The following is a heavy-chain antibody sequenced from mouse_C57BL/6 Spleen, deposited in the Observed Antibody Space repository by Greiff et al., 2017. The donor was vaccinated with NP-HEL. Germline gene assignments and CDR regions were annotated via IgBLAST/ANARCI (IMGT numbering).Heavy chain of an antibody. CDR3: ARSAYYDNQAWFAY. J-gene: IGHJ3*01. V-gene: IGHV1-82*01. D-gene: IGHD2-10*01. CDR1: GYAFSSSW. CDR2: IYPGDGDT. Sequence: QVQLQQSGPELVKPGASVKISCKASGYAFSSSWMNWVKQRPGKGLEWIGRIYPGDGDTNYNGKFKGKATLTADKSSSTAYMQLSSLTSEDSAVYFCARSAYYDNQAWFAYWGQGTLVTVSA.